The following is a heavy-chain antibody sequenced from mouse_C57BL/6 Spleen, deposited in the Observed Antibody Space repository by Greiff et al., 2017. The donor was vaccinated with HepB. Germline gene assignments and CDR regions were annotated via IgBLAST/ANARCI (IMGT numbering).Heavy chain of an antibody. CDR3: TRRDDYDKGYYYAMDY. D-gene: IGHD2-4*01. CDR2: IDPENGDT. J-gene: IGHJ4*01. CDR1: GFNIKDDY. V-gene: IGHV14-4*01. Sequence: VQLKQSGAELVRPGASVKLSCTASGFNIKDDYMHWVKQRPEQGLEWIGWIDPENGDTEYASKFQGKATITADTSSNTAYLQLSSLTSEDTAVYYCTRRDDYDKGYYYAMDYWGQGTSVTVSS.